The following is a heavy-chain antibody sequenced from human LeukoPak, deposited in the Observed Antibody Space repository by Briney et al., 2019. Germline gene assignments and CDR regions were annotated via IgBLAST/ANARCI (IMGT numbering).Heavy chain of an antibody. CDR3: ASDRYFSGGSCKSSWLDP. J-gene: IGHJ5*02. D-gene: IGHD2-15*01. CDR2: SSRSSSTI. V-gene: IGHV3-48*01. Sequence: GGSLRLSCAASGYTFSSYSMNWGSQDPGEGVEWVSYSSRSSSTIYYDDSVKGRFTISRDNAKNSLYLQMNSLRAEDTAVYYCASDRYFSGGSCKSSWLDPRGQGTLVTVSS. CDR1: GYTFSSYS.